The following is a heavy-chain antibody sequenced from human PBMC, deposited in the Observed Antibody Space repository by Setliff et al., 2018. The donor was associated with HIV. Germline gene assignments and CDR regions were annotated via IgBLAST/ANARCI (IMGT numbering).Heavy chain of an antibody. CDR2: IYYSGTT. J-gene: IGHJ6*03. D-gene: IGHD3-10*01. V-gene: IGHV4-39*01. CDR1: GGFVSRSNYV. CDR3: VRTGSSTSWGIYYYYYMDI. Sequence: SETLSLTCTLAGGFVSRSNYVWGWVRQSPKKGLEWTGSIYYSGTTYYNPTLKSRVSISIDTPKNQFSLKLTSMTAADTAVYYCVRTGSSTSWGIYYYYYMDIWGKGYTVTVSS.